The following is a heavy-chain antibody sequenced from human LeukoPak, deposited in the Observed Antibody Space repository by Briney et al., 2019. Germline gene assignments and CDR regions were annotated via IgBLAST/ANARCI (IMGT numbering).Heavy chain of an antibody. CDR2: ISWNSGSI. J-gene: IGHJ4*02. V-gene: IGHV3-9*01. CDR3: AKVPLSSGWYYFDY. CDR1: GFTFDDYA. D-gene: IGHD6-19*01. Sequence: GRSLRLSCAASGFTFDDYATHWVRQAPGKGLEWVSGISWNSGSIGYADSVKGRFTISRDNAKNSLYLQMNSLRAEDTALYYCAKVPLSSGWYYFDYWGQGTLVTVSS.